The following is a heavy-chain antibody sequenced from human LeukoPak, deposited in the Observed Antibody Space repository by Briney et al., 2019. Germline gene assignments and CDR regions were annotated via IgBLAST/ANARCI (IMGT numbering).Heavy chain of an antibody. CDR1: GFTFSSYA. CDR3: ASPRGYCGGDCSRPGAFDI. V-gene: IGHV3-7*01. CDR2: IKQDGSEK. D-gene: IGHD2-21*02. Sequence: GGSLRLSCAASGFTFSSYAMSWVRQAPGKGLEWVANIKQDGSEKYYVDSVKGRFTISRDNAKNSLYLQMNSLRAEDTAVYYCASPRGYCGGDCSRPGAFDIWGQGTVVTVSS. J-gene: IGHJ3*02.